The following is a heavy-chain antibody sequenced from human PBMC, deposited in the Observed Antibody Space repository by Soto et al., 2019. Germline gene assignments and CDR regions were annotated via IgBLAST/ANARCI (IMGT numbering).Heavy chain of an antibody. D-gene: IGHD3-16*01. CDR2: INPSDSNT. J-gene: IGHJ4*02. Sequence: ASVKVSCKASGYTFTSYYVHWVRRAPGQGLEWMGIINPSDSNTKYSQKFQDRVTITRDTSAATAYMELTSLRSEDTAVYYCARDRGGGDFVDYWGQGTLVTVSS. CDR1: GYTFTSYY. CDR3: ARDRGGGDFVDY. V-gene: IGHV1-46*01.